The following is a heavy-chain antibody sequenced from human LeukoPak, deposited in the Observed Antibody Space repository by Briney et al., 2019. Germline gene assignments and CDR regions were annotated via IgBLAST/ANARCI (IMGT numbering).Heavy chain of an antibody. CDR3: AREYCSGGSCSYYYYYMDV. D-gene: IGHD2-15*01. CDR2: ISSSSTI. V-gene: IGHV3-48*01. Sequence: GGSLRLSCAASGFTFSSYSMNWVRQAPGKGLEWVSYISSSSTIYYADSVKGRFTISRDNAKNSLYLQMNSLRAEDTAVYYCAREYCSGGSCSYYYYYMDVWGKGTTVTVSS. J-gene: IGHJ6*03. CDR1: GFTFSSYS.